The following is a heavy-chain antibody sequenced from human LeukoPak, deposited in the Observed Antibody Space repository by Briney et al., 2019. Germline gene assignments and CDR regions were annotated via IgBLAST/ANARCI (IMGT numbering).Heavy chain of an antibody. CDR2: ITGGGIGT. J-gene: IGHJ4*02. V-gene: IGHV3-20*04. CDR3: ARRDVSDSSGYYPLFAH. CDR1: GFTFDDHG. Sequence: GGSLRLSCAASGFTFDDHGMSWVRQAPGKGLEWVSGITGGGIGTYYADSVRGRFTISRDNSKNTLDLQMNTLRAEDTAVYYCARRDVSDSSGYYPLFAHWGQGTLVTVSS. D-gene: IGHD3-22*01.